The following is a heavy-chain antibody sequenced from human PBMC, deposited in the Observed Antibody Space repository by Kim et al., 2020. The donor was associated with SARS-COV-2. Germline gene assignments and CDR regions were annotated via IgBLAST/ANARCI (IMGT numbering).Heavy chain of an antibody. CDR1: GFTFMNYA. D-gene: IGHD3-10*01. Sequence: GGSLRLSCDASGFTFMNYAMTWVRQAPGKGLEWVAAISGSGGSTDYVDSVKGRFTISRDTSKEIVYLEMSSLRAEDTAVYFCAKSVGEIYYYYGLDVWGQGTTVIVSS. CDR2: ISGSGGST. CDR3: AKSVGEIYYYYGLDV. J-gene: IGHJ6*02. V-gene: IGHV3-23*01.